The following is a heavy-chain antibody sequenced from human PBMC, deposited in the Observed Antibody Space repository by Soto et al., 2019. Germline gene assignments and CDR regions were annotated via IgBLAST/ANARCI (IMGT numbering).Heavy chain of an antibody. CDR1: GYTFTSYG. V-gene: IGHV1-18*01. CDR3: ARGRYCSSTSCPGRAFHI. D-gene: IGHD2-2*01. J-gene: IGHJ3*02. CDR2: ISAYNGNT. Sequence: ASVKVSCKASGYTFTSYGISWVRQAPGQGLEWMGWISAYNGNTNYAQKLQGRVTMTTDTSTSTAYMELRSLRSDDTAVYYCARGRYCSSTSCPGRAFHIWGQGTMVTVSS.